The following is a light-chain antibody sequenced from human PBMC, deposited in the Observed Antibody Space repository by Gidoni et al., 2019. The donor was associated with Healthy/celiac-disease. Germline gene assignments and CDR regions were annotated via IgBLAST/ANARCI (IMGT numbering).Light chain of an antibody. CDR3: QQRSSWLFT. CDR2: DDV. V-gene: IGKV3-11*01. Sequence: VFSQSPDILSLSPGDSATLSCRASQSVSNYLAWYQQKAGEARRLLIYDDVNRDTERGDRFSGSGSGTDFTLTISSLEPEDFAVYYCQQRSSWLFTFGGGTKVEIK. CDR1: QSVSNY. J-gene: IGKJ4*01.